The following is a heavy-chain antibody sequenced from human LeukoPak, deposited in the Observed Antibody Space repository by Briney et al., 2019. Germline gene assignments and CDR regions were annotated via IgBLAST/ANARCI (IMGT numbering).Heavy chain of an antibody. J-gene: IGHJ4*02. CDR2: VSGSGSST. Sequence: GGSLRLSCAASGFTFSTYAMSWVRQAPGKGLERVSGVSGSGSSTYYADSVKGRFTISRDNSKNTLYLQMNSLRAEDTAVYYCAKGGEVATHYFDYWGQGTLVTVSS. V-gene: IGHV3-23*01. D-gene: IGHD5-12*01. CDR1: GFTFSTYA. CDR3: AKGGEVATHYFDY.